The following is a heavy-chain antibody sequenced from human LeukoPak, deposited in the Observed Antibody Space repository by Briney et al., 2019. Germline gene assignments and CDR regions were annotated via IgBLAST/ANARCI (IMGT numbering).Heavy chain of an antibody. J-gene: IGHJ4*02. Sequence: GGSLRLSCAASGFTFSSYSMNWVRQAPGKGLEWVSSISSSSYIYYADSVKGRFTISRDNAKNSLYLQMNSLRAEDTAVYYCTTYYYDKAGLDYWGQGTLVTVSS. V-gene: IGHV3-21*01. CDR3: TTYYYDKAGLDY. CDR2: ISSSSYI. D-gene: IGHD3-22*01. CDR1: GFTFSSYS.